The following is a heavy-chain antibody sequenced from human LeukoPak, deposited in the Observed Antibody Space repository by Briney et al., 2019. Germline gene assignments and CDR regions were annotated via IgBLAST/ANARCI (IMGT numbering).Heavy chain of an antibody. V-gene: IGHV3-20*04. J-gene: IGHJ4*02. D-gene: IGHD1-26*01. CDR3: ARARRWELFDY. CDR1: GFTFSSYA. CDR2: INWNGGST. Sequence: PGGSLRLSCAASGFTFSSYAMSWVRQAPGKGLEWVSGINWNGGSTGYADSVKGRFTISRDNAKNSLYLQMNSLRAEDTAVYYCARARRWELFDYWGQGTLVTVSS.